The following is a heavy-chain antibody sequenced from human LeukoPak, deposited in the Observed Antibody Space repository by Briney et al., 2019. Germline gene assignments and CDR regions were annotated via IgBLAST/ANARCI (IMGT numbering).Heavy chain of an antibody. J-gene: IGHJ5*02. Sequence: GGSLRLSCAASGFTFSSYEMNWVRQAPGKGLEWVSYISSSGSTIYYADSVKGRFTISRDNAKNSLYLQMNSLRAEDTAVYYCARSVYDILTGYYPGWFDPWSQGTLVTVSS. CDR3: ARSVYDILTGYYPGWFDP. CDR1: GFTFSSYE. D-gene: IGHD3-9*01. CDR2: ISSSGSTI. V-gene: IGHV3-48*03.